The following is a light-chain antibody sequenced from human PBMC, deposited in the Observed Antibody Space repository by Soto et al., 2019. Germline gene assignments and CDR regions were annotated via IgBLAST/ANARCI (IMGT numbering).Light chain of an antibody. CDR2: RNS. Sequence: QSVLTQPPSVSGAPGQRITISCTGSSSNIGALFDVHWYQQLPGTAPKLLIYRNSNRPSGVPDRFSGSKSGTSASLAITGLQAEDEADYYCQSYDSSLSGWVFGGGTKLTVL. V-gene: IGLV1-40*01. CDR1: SSNIGALFD. CDR3: QSYDSSLSGWV. J-gene: IGLJ3*02.